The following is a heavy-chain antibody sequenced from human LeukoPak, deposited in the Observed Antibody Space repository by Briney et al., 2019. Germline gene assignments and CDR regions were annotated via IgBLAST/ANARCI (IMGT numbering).Heavy chain of an antibody. CDR2: INHSGST. CDR3: ARPRKYYYGSGSYQPFDY. Sequence: PSETLSLTCAVYGGSFSGYYWSWIRQPPGKGLEWIGEINHSGSTNYNPSLKSRVTISVDTSKNQFSLKLSSVTAADTAVYYCARPRKYYYGSGSYQPFDYWGQGTLVTVSS. CDR1: GGSFSGYY. V-gene: IGHV4-34*01. D-gene: IGHD3-10*01. J-gene: IGHJ4*02.